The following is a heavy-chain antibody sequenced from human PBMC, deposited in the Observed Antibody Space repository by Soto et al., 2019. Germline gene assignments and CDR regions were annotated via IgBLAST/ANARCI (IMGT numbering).Heavy chain of an antibody. CDR1: GGTFSSYA. J-gene: IGHJ3*02. V-gene: IGHV1-69*13. CDR2: IIPIFGTA. Sequence: SVKVSCKASGGTFSSYAISWVRQAPGQGLEWMGGIIPIFGTANYTQKFQGRVTITADESTSTAYMELSSLRSEDTAVYYCARDNYYDTRGAFDIWGQGTMVTVSS. CDR3: ARDNYYDTRGAFDI. D-gene: IGHD3-22*01.